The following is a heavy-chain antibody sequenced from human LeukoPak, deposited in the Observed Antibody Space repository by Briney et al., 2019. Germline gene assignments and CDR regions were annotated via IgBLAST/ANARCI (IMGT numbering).Heavy chain of an antibody. CDR3: ASSPRMVAHFDY. V-gene: IGHV1-69*01. CDR1: GGTLSSYA. CDR2: IIPIFGTA. J-gene: IGHJ4*02. D-gene: IGHD5-12*01. Sequence: ASVKVSCKASGGTLSSYAISWVRQAPGQGLEWMGGIIPIFGTANYAQKFQGRVTITADESTSTAYMELSSLRSEDTAVYYCASSPRMVAHFDYWGQGTLVTVSS.